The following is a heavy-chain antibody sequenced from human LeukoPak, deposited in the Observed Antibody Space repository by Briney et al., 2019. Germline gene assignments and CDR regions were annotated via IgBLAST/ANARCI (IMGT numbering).Heavy chain of an antibody. Sequence: GGSLRLSCAASGFTFSSYSMNWVRQAPGKGLEWVSLIDWDGGSRYYADSLKGRVAISRDNNKNSLYLQMTSLRTEDTALYYCTKGSNTWPSLFDYWGQGTLVTVSS. V-gene: IGHV3-43*01. CDR2: IDWDGGSR. CDR3: TKGSNTWPSLFDY. D-gene: IGHD2-2*02. CDR1: GFTFSSYS. J-gene: IGHJ4*02.